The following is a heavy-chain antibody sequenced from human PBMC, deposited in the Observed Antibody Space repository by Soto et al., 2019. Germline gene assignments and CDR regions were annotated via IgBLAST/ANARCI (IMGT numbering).Heavy chain of an antibody. J-gene: IGHJ4*02. CDR1: GFTFSSYA. CDR3: ARGGLYIAVAGRTFDY. Sequence: EVQLVESGGGLVQSGGSLRLSCAASGFTFSSYAMHWVRQAPGKGLEYVSAISSNEGSTYYANSVKGRFTISRDNSKNTLYLQMGSLRTEELAVYYCARGGLYIAVAGRTFDYWGQGTLVTVSS. CDR2: ISSNEGST. D-gene: IGHD6-19*01. V-gene: IGHV3-64*01.